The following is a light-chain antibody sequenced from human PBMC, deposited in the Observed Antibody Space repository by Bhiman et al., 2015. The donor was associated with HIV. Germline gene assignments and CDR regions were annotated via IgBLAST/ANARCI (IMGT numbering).Light chain of an antibody. J-gene: IGLJ3*02. Sequence: QSVLTQPPSASGTPGQRVTISCSGSSSNIGSNAVHWYQQLPGTAPKVLIYGNFNRPSGVPDRFSGSKSGTSASLAIAGLQAEDEADYYCQSYDSSLSGWVFGGGTKLTVL. CDR1: SSNIGSNA. CDR2: GNF. V-gene: IGLV1-40*01. CDR3: QSYDSSLSGWV.